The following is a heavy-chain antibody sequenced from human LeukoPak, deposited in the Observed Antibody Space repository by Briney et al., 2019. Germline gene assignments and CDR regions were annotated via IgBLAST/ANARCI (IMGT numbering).Heavy chain of an antibody. CDR1: GGSFSGYY. D-gene: IGHD4-17*01. V-gene: IGHV4-34*01. CDR2: INHSGST. Sequence: SETLSLTCAVYGGSFSGYYWSWIRQPPGKGLEWIGEINHSGSTNYNPSLKSRVTISVDTSKNQFSLKLSSVTAADTAVYYCARGELDCGDSCAFDIWGQGTMVTVSS. J-gene: IGHJ3*02. CDR3: ARGELDCGDSCAFDI.